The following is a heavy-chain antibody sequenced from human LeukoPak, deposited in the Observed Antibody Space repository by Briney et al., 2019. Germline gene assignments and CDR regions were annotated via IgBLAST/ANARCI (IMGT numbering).Heavy chain of an antibody. J-gene: IGHJ4*02. CDR1: GVTLSDAW. Sequence: GSLRLSCAASGVTLSDAWMNWVRQPPGKGLEWIGEIYHSGSTNYNPSLKSRVTISVDKSKNQFSLKLSSVTAADTAVYYCARLTVTPFVYFDYWGQGTLVTVSS. CDR2: IYHSGST. D-gene: IGHD4-17*01. V-gene: IGHV4-4*02. CDR3: ARLTVTPFVYFDY.